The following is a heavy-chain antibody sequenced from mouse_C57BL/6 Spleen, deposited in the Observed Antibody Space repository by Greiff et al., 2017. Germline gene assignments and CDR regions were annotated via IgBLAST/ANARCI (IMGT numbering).Heavy chain of an antibody. CDR1: GYTFTSYW. Sequence: EVQRVESGTVLARPGASVKMSCKTSGYTFTSYWMHWVKQRPGQGLEWIGAIYPGNSDTSYNQKFKGKAKLTAVTSASTAYMELSSLTNEDSAVYYCTRPIYYGNYVAFAYWGQGTLVTVSA. D-gene: IGHD2-1*01. CDR2: IYPGNSDT. CDR3: TRPIYYGNYVAFAY. J-gene: IGHJ3*01. V-gene: IGHV1-5*01.